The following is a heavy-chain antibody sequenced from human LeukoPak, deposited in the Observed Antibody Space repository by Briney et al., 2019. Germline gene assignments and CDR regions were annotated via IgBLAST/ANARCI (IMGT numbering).Heavy chain of an antibody. D-gene: IGHD4-17*01. V-gene: IGHV3-11*01. Sequence: GGSLRLSCAASGFTFSDYYMSWIRQAPGKGLEWASYISSSGSTIYYADSVKGRFTISRDNAKNSLYLQMNSLRAEDTAVYYCARDDSTTAEGDAFDIWGQGTMVTVSS. CDR3: ARDDSTTAEGDAFDI. CDR1: GFTFSDYY. J-gene: IGHJ3*02. CDR2: ISSSGSTI.